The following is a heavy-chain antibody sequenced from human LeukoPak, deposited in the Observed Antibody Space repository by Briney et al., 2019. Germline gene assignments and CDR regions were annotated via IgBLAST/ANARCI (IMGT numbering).Heavy chain of an antibody. V-gene: IGHV3-74*01. Sequence: GGSLRLSCAASGFTFSTYCMHWVRQAPGKGPMWVSRICPDGTVTNYADSVKARFIISRDNARNTVYLQMNSLRVEDTAVYYCVRGPGSGWYGEYYFDYWGQGTLVTVSS. CDR1: GFTFSTYC. CDR3: VRGPGSGWYGEYYFDY. D-gene: IGHD6-19*01. CDR2: ICPDGTVT. J-gene: IGHJ4*02.